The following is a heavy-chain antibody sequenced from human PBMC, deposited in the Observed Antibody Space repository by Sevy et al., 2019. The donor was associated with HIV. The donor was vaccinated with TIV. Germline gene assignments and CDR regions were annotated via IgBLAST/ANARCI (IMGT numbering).Heavy chain of an antibody. CDR1: GYTVTSYG. V-gene: IGHV1-18*04. J-gene: IGHJ5*02. Sequence: ASVKVSCKASGYTVTSYGIGWVRQAPGQGLEWMGWIRAYNGNTNYAQKLQGRVTMTTDTSTSTAYMELRSLRSDDTAVYYCARDGYSYGYGWFDPWGQGTLVTVSS. D-gene: IGHD5-18*01. CDR2: IRAYNGNT. CDR3: ARDGYSYGYGWFDP.